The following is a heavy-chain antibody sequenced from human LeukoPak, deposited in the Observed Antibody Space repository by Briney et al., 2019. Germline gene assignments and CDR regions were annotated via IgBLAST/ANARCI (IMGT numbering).Heavy chain of an antibody. CDR1: GFTFNNYA. D-gene: IGHD3-3*01. CDR2: ISGSGGST. Sequence: GGSLRLSCAASGFTFNNYAMSWVHQAPGKGLEWVSAISGSGGSTYYADSVKGRLIISRDNSKNTLYLQMDSLRAEDTAVYYCAKDYYDFWSGNHKGYFDYWGQGTLVTVSS. V-gene: IGHV3-23*01. CDR3: AKDYYDFWSGNHKGYFDY. J-gene: IGHJ4*02.